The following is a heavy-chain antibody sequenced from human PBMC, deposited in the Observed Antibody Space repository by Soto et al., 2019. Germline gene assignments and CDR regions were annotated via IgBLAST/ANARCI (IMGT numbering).Heavy chain of an antibody. Sequence: AETLSLTCNVSGCSISNYYWTWVRQSPEKGLEWIGYMYYNGNINYNPSLKSRVTISIDTSKNKFSLTLKSVTAADTAVYYCASGGNWFDPWGQGVLVTVSS. J-gene: IGHJ5*02. V-gene: IGHV4-59*01. D-gene: IGHD3-16*01. CDR2: MYYNGNI. CDR3: ASGGNWFDP. CDR1: GCSISNYY.